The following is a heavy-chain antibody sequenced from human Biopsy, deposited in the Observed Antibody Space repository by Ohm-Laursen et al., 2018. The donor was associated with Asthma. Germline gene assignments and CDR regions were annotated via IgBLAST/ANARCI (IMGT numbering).Heavy chain of an antibody. J-gene: IGHJ6*04. Sequence: ASVKVSCKASGYTFTSYYMHWVRQAPGRGLEWMGMINPFGGSSNFAQKFQGRLTMTRDTSTRTVYMELSSLRSEDTAVYYCAREATSGEVPLGYFYALDVWGEGTTVTVSS. D-gene: IGHD2-2*01. CDR3: AREATSGEVPLGYFYALDV. CDR2: INPFGGSS. V-gene: IGHV1-46*01. CDR1: GYTFTSYY.